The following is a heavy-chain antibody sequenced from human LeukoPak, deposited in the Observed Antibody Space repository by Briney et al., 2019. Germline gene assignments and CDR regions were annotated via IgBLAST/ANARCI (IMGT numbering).Heavy chain of an antibody. CDR3: TRDTFGPVDY. CDR1: GFSFSSYW. J-gene: IGHJ4*02. CDR2: INRDGSST. Sequence: GGSLRLSCAASGFSFSSYWMHWVSQAPGKGLVWVSRINRDGSSTSYADSVKGRFTISRDNAKSTLYLQMNSLRAEDTAVYYCTRDTFGPVDYWGQGTLVTVSS. V-gene: IGHV3-74*01. D-gene: IGHD2/OR15-2a*01.